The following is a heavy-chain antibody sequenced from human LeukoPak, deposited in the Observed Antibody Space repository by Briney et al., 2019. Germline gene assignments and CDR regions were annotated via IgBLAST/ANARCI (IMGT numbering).Heavy chain of an antibody. V-gene: IGHV3-48*03. Sequence: TGGSLRLSCAASGFTFSSYEMNWVRQAPGKGLEWISYISASGTLTHYADSVEGRFTISRDNAKNSLYLQMNSLRAEDTAVYYCARDGAPIHSSGWVYMDVWGKGTTVTIS. CDR3: ARDGAPIHSSGWVYMDV. CDR1: GFTFSSYE. D-gene: IGHD6-25*01. CDR2: ISASGTLT. J-gene: IGHJ6*03.